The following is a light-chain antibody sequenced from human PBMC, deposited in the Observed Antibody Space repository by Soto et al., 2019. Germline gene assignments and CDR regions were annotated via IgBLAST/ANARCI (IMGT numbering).Light chain of an antibody. V-gene: IGKV1-5*01. CDR2: GAS. Sequence: DIQMTQSPSTLSASVGDRVTITCRASQSINSWLAWYQQKPGKAPNLLIYGASSLQSGVPSRFSGSGSGTEFTLTITSLQPDDFAPYYCQQYNSDSGTFGQGTKVEIK. J-gene: IGKJ1*01. CDR1: QSINSW. CDR3: QQYNSDSGT.